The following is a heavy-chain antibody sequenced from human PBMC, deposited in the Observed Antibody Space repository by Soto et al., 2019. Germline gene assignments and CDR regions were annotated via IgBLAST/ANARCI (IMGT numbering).Heavy chain of an antibody. D-gene: IGHD6-19*01. J-gene: IGHJ4*02. CDR3: ASTYSSGWPVDY. CDR1: GFTFSSYG. Sequence: QVQLVESGGGVVEPGRSLRLSCAASGFTFSSYGMHWVRQAPGKRLEWVAVIWYDGSNKYYADSVKGRFTISRDNSKNTLYLQMNSLRAEDTAVYYCASTYSSGWPVDYWGQGTLVTVSS. V-gene: IGHV3-33*01. CDR2: IWYDGSNK.